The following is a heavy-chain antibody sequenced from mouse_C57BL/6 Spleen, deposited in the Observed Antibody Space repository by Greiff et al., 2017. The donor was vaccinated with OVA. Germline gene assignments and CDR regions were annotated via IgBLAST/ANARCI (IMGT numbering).Heavy chain of an antibody. CDR3: AIWVSTTVGKAMDY. V-gene: IGHV1-54*01. CDR1: GYAFTNYL. Sequence: VQLQQSGAELVRPGTSVKVSCKASGYAFTNYLIEWVKQRPGQGLEWIGVINPGSGGTNYNEKFKGKATLTADKSSITAYMQLSSLTSEDSAVYVCAIWVSTTVGKAMDYWGQGTSVTVSS. CDR2: INPGSGGT. D-gene: IGHD1-1*01. J-gene: IGHJ4*01.